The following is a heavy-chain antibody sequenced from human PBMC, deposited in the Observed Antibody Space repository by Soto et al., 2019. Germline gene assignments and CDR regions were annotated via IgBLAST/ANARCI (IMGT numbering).Heavy chain of an antibody. D-gene: IGHD6-19*01. Sequence: EVQLLESGGGLEQPGGSLRLSCAASGFTFSSYAMSWVRQAPGKGLEWVSAISGSGSNTYYADSVKGRFTLSSDNSENTLYLQMDSLRADDTAIYYCAKGPMAVAPPFLDYWGQGTLVTVSS. V-gene: IGHV3-23*01. CDR2: ISGSGSNT. CDR1: GFTFSSYA. J-gene: IGHJ4*02. CDR3: AKGPMAVAPPFLDY.